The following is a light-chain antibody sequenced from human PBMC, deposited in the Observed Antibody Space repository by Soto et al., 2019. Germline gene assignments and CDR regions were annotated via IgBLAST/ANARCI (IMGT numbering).Light chain of an antibody. CDR1: QSISTW. Sequence: DIQMAQSPSTLSASVGDRVTITCWASQSISTWLAWYQQKPGKAPKLLIYMASTLESGVPSRSSGSGSGTEFTLTISSLQPDDFATYYCRHYNSYLETFGQGTRVEIK. V-gene: IGKV1-5*03. CDR3: RHYNSYLET. CDR2: MAS. J-gene: IGKJ1*01.